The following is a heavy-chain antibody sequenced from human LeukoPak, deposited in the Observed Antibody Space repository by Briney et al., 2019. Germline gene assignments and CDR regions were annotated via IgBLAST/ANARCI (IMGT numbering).Heavy chain of an antibody. J-gene: IGHJ4*02. CDR3: ARGEDYFDY. CDR2: INHSGST. V-gene: IGHV4-34*01. Sequence: SETLSLTCAVYGGSFSGYYWSWIRQPPGKGLEWIGEINHSGSTNYNPSLKSRVTISVDTSKNQFSLKLSSVTAADTAVYYCARGEDYFDYWGQGTLVTVSS. CDR1: GGSFSGYY.